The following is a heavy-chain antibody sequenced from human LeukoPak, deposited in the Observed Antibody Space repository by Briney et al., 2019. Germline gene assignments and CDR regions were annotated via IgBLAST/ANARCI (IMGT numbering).Heavy chain of an antibody. V-gene: IGHV1-2*02. Sequence: ASVKVSCKASGYSFTGYYLHWVRQAPGQGLEWMGWINPNSGATKYAQKFQDRVTMTRDTSISTAYMELSRLRSDDTAVYYCATWTMTTDFDYWGQGTLVTVSS. D-gene: IGHD4-17*01. J-gene: IGHJ4*02. CDR3: ATWTMTTDFDY. CDR2: INPNSGAT. CDR1: GYSFTGYY.